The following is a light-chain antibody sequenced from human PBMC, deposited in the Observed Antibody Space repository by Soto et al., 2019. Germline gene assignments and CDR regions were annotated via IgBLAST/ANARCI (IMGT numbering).Light chain of an antibody. CDR3: QQRIDSPIT. CDR1: QSVSSY. V-gene: IGKV3-11*01. Sequence: LSSSPGERAXXSCRASQSVSSYLAWYEEEPGHAPRLLIYDASNRPTGVPARFSASGSGTDFTLTISSLEPEDFAVYFCQQRIDSPITFGQGTRMEI. J-gene: IGKJ5*01. CDR2: DAS.